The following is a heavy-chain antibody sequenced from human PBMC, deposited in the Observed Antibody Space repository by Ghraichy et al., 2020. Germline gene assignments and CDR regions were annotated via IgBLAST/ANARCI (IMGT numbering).Heavy chain of an antibody. D-gene: IGHD3-10*01. CDR3: ARHRITMVRGVSPWFDP. V-gene: IGHV4-39*01. J-gene: IGHJ5*02. CDR2: IYYSWST. Sequence: SETPSLTCTVSGGSISSSSYYWGWIRQPPGQGLEWIGSIYYSWSTYYNPSLKRRVTISVDTSKNQFPLKLSSVTAADTAVYYCARHRITMVRGVSPWFDPWGQGTLVTVSS. CDR1: GGSISSSSYY.